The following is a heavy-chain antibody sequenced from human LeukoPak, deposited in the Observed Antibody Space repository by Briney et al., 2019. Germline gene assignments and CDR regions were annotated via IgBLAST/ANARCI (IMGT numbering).Heavy chain of an antibody. J-gene: IGHJ4*02. Sequence: WGSLRLSCAASGFTFSSYAMSWVRQAPGKGLEWVSAISGSGGSTYYADSVKGRFAISRDNSKNTLCLQMNSLRAEDTAVYYCAKGGMVRGVQDYWGQGTLVTVSS. CDR3: AKGGMVRGVQDY. D-gene: IGHD3-10*01. CDR2: ISGSGGST. CDR1: GFTFSSYA. V-gene: IGHV3-23*01.